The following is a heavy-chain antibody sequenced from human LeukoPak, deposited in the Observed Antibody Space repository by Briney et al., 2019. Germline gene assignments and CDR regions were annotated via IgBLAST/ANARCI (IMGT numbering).Heavy chain of an antibody. J-gene: IGHJ4*02. CDR3: ARETSGSAGY. Sequence: GGSLRLSCAASGFTVSSNYMSWVRQAPGKGLEWVSIFYSGGSTYYADSVKGRFTISRDNSKNTLYLQMNSLRAEDTAVYYCARETSGSAGYWGQGTLVTVSS. V-gene: IGHV3-53*01. D-gene: IGHD5-12*01. CDR2: FYSGGST. CDR1: GFTVSSNY.